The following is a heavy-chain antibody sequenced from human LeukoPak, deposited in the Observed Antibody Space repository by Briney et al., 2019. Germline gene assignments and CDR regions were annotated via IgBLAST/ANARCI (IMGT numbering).Heavy chain of an antibody. D-gene: IGHD3-22*01. CDR1: GGSISSYY. Sequence: SETLSLTCTVSGGSISSYYWSWIRQPPGKGLEWIGNIYYSGSTNYNPSLKSRVTISVDTSKNQFSLKLSSVTAADTAVYYCTRGSIAYYMDVWGKGTTVTISS. V-gene: IGHV4-59*01. CDR2: IYYSGST. CDR3: TRGSIAYYMDV. J-gene: IGHJ6*03.